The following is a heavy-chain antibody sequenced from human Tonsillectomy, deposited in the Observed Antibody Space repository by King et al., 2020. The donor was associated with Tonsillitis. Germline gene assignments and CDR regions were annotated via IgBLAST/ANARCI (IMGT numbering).Heavy chain of an antibody. V-gene: IGHV4-59*08. CDR2: IYYSGST. CDR1: GGSISSYY. CDR3: ARLLGDY. J-gene: IGHJ4*02. Sequence: QLQESGLGLVKPSETLSLTCTVSGGSISSYYWSWIRQPPGKGLEWIGYIYYSGSTNYNPSLKSRVTISVDTSKNQFSLKLSSVTAADTAVYYCARLLGDYWGQGTLVTVSS.